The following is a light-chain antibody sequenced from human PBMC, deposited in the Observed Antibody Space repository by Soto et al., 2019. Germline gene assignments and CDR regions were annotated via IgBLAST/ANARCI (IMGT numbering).Light chain of an antibody. Sequence: QSALTQPASVSGSPGQSITISCTGTNKDIGLHDFVSWHQQHPGKAPKFIIYGISNRPSGVSNRFSGSKSGNTASLTISGLQVDDEDHYYCSSYTSTFTRVFGGGTKLTVL. V-gene: IGLV2-14*01. J-gene: IGLJ3*02. CDR1: NKDIGLHDF. CDR2: GIS. CDR3: SSYTSTFTRV.